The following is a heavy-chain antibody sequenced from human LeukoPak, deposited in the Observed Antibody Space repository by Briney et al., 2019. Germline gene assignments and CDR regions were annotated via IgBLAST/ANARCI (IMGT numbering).Heavy chain of an antibody. Sequence: PSETLSLTCTVSGGSISSYYWSWIRQPPGKGLEWIGYIYYSGSTNYNPSLKSRVTISVDTSKNQFSLKLSSVTAADTAVYYCARERGGSSSWYVDYWGQGTLSPSPQ. V-gene: IGHV4-59*01. CDR3: ARERGGSSSWYVDY. D-gene: IGHD6-13*01. J-gene: IGHJ4*02. CDR1: GGSISSYY. CDR2: IYYSGST.